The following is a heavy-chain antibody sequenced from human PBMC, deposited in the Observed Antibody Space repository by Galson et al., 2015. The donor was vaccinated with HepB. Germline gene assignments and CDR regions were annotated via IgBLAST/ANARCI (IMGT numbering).Heavy chain of an antibody. CDR3: ARDLREWAGMITFGGANY. CDR2: ISSSGSTI. J-gene: IGHJ4*02. V-gene: IGHV3-11*01. Sequence: SLRLSCAASGFTFSDYYMSWIRQAPGKGLEWVSYISSSGSTIYYADSVKGRFTISRDNAENSLYLQMNSLRAEDTAVYYCARDLREWAGMITFGGANYWGQGTLVTVSS. D-gene: IGHD3-16*01. CDR1: GFTFSDYY.